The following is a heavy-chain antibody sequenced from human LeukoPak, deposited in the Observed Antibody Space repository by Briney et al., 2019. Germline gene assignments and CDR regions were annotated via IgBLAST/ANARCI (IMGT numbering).Heavy chain of an antibody. CDR1: GFSFNNYR. V-gene: IGHV3-7*03. D-gene: IGHD6-25*01. CDR2: IKQDGSEK. J-gene: IGHJ4*02. CDR3: VRGPHIAATSY. Sequence: HPGGSLRLSCVASGFSFNNYRITWVRQAPGKGLEWVANIKQDGSEKQYVDSVKGRFAISRDNAKKSLYLQINTLRAEDTAVYYCVRGPHIAATSYWGQGTLVTVSS.